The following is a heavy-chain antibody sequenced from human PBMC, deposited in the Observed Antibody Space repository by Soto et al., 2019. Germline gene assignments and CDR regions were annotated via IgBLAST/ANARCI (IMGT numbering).Heavy chain of an antibody. V-gene: IGHV1-8*01. CDR1: GYTFTSYD. J-gene: IGHJ6*03. D-gene: IGHD3-3*01. CDR2: MNPNSGNT. Sequence: ASVKVSCKASGYTFTSYDINWVRQATGQGLEWIGWMNPNSGNTGYAQKFQGRVTMTRNTSISTAYMELSSLRSEDTAVYYCARGPITIFGVATTYYYYYMDVWGKGTTVTVSS. CDR3: ARGPITIFGVATTYYYYYMDV.